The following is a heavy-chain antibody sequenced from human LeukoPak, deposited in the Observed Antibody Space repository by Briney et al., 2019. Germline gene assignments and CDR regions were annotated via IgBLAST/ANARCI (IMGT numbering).Heavy chain of an antibody. V-gene: IGHV4-4*07. Sequence: SETLFLTCSFSRDSISSDYWSWIRQLAGKGLEWIGRIYTTRSTNYNPSLKSRVTMSVDMSKNQFSLKLSSVTAADTAVYYCASASGYWGQGTLVTVSS. J-gene: IGHJ4*02. CDR3: ASASGY. CDR2: IYTTRST. CDR1: RDSISSDY. D-gene: IGHD6-19*01.